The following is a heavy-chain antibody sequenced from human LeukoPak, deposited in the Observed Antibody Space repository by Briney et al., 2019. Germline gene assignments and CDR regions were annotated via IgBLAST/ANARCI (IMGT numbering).Heavy chain of an antibody. CDR2: IYYSGST. D-gene: IGHD1-26*01. CDR1: GGSVSSGSYY. CDR3: AREAPSAGATYDYYYGMDV. Sequence: PSETLSPTCTVSGGSVSSGSYYWSWIRQPPGKGLEWIGYIYYSGSTNYNPSLKSRVTISVDTSKNQFSLKLSSVTAADTAVYYCAREAPSAGATYDYYYGMDVWGQGTTVTVSS. J-gene: IGHJ6*02. V-gene: IGHV4-61*01.